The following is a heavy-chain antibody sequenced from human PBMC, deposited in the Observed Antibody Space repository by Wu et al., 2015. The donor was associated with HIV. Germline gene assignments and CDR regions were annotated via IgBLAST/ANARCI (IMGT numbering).Heavy chain of an antibody. CDR1: GGTFSSYA. V-gene: IGHV1-69*15. D-gene: IGHD5-18*01. Sequence: QVQLVQSGAEVKKPGSSVKVSCKASGGTFSSYALSWVRQAPGQGLEWMGRLIPMYGTANYAQKFQGRVTITADESTSTAYMDVSSLRSDDTAVYYCAGGGGRTSMDPFDFWGQGHWSPSPQ. CDR3: AGGGGRTSMDPFDF. CDR2: LIPMYGTA. J-gene: IGHJ4*02.